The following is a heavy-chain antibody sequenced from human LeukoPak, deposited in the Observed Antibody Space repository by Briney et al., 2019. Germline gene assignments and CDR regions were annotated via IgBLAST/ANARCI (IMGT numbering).Heavy chain of an antibody. CDR2: ISYSGNT. CDR1: GGSLIISNYY. V-gene: IGHV4-39*01. J-gene: IGHJ4*02. CDR3: ARLTDF. Sequence: SETLPLTCTVSGGSLIISNYYWGWIRQSPGKGLECIGKISYSGNTYYNPSLRSRVHMSVDTSKNQFSLTLSSVTAADTAVYYCARLTDFWGQGILVTVSS.